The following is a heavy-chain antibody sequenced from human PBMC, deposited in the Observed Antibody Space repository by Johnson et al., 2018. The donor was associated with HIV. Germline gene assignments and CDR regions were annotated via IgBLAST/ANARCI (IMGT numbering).Heavy chain of an antibody. CDR3: ARGESSGWYRYAFDI. Sequence: VESGGGLVQPGRSLRLSCAASGFTFSSYAMIWVRHAPGKGLEWVSAISGSGGSTYYADSVKGRFTISRDNSKNTLYLQMNSLRAEDTAVYYCARGESSGWYRYAFDILGQGTMVTVSS. D-gene: IGHD6-19*01. CDR1: GFTFSSYA. CDR2: ISGSGGST. V-gene: IGHV3-23*04. J-gene: IGHJ3*02.